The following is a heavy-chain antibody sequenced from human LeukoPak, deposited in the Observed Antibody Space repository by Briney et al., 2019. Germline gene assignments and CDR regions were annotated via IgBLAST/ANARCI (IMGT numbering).Heavy chain of an antibody. Sequence: GGSLRLSCAASGFTFSSYAMHWVRQAPGKGLEWVAVISYDGSNKYYADSVKGRFTISRDNSKNTLYLQMNSLRAEDTAVYYCARENVLGRGQRRNSRSPPGGDWGQGTLVTVSS. J-gene: IGHJ4*02. CDR2: ISYDGSNK. D-gene: IGHD4-23*01. V-gene: IGHV3-30*04. CDR3: ARENVLGRGQRRNSRSPPGGD. CDR1: GFTFSSYA.